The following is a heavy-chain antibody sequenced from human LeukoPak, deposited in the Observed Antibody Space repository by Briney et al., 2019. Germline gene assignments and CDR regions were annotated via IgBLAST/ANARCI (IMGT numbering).Heavy chain of an antibody. CDR2: IPYDGSSK. J-gene: IGHJ3*02. V-gene: IGHV3-30*02. CDR1: GFTFSSYA. D-gene: IGHD1-26*01. Sequence: SGGSLRLSCAASGFTFSSYAMHWVRQAPGRGLEWVAFIPYDGSSKYYADSVKGRFTISRDNSKYTLYLQLNSLRAEDTAVYYCAKGRSGSLDIWGQGTMVTVSS. CDR3: AKGRSGSLDI.